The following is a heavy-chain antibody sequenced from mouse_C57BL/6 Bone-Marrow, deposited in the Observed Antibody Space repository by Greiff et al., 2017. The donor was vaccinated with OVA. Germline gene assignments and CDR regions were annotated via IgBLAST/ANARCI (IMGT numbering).Heavy chain of an antibody. J-gene: IGHJ2*01. CDR2: ISSGGSYT. V-gene: IGHV5-6*01. Sequence: EVQLVESGGDLVKPGGSLKLSCAASGFTFSSYGMSWVRQTPDKRLEWVATISSGGSYTYYPDSVKGRFTNSRDNDKNTLYLQMSSLKSEDTAMYYCARNGDYGSFFDYWGQGTTLTVSS. D-gene: IGHD1-1*01. CDR3: ARNGDYGSFFDY. CDR1: GFTFSSYG.